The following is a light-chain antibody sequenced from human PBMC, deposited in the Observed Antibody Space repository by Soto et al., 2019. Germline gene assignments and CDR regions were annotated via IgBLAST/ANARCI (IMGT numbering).Light chain of an antibody. CDR3: SSYSTISSTL. CDR1: SSDVGGYNY. CDR2: EVT. Sequence: QSALTQPASVSGSPGQSITISCTGTSSDVGGYNYVSWYQQHPGKAPKLIIFEVTNRPSGVSDRFSGSKSGNTASLTISGLQAEDEADYFCSSYSTISSTLFGGGTKLTVL. J-gene: IGLJ2*01. V-gene: IGLV2-14*01.